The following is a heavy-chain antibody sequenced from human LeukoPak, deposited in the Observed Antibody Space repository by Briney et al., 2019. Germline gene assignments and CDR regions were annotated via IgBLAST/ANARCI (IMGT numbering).Heavy chain of an antibody. CDR3: ARVRVAAAGTRKGPYYYMDV. V-gene: IGHV4-38-2*02. Sequence: PSETLSLTCTVSGGSISSGYYWGWIRQPPGKGLEWIGSIYHSGCTYYNPSLKSRVTISVDTSKNQFSLKLSSVTAADTAVYYCARVRVAAAGTRKGPYYYMDVWGKGTTVTVSS. CDR2: IYHSGCT. J-gene: IGHJ6*03. CDR1: GGSISSGYY. D-gene: IGHD6-13*01.